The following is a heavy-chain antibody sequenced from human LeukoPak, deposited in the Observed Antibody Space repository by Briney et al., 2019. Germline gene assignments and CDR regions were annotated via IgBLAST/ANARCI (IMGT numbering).Heavy chain of an antibody. CDR2: IIPIFGTA. CDR1: GGTFSSNA. Sequence: GSSVKVSFKASGGTFSSNAISWVRQAPGQGLEWMGGIIPIFGTANYAQKFQGRVTITTDESTSTAYMELSSLRSEDTAVHYCARGYHLETFDYWGQGTLVTVSS. V-gene: IGHV1-69*05. D-gene: IGHD2-2*01. CDR3: ARGYHLETFDY. J-gene: IGHJ4*02.